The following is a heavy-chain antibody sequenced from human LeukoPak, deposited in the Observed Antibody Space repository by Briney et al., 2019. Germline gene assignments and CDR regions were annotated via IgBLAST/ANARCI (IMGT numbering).Heavy chain of an antibody. CDR1: ESTFSSYA. J-gene: IGHJ4*02. CDR3: AKDRRTFGGVIVTEYYLDY. CDR2: ISGSGGST. V-gene: IGHV3-23*01. D-gene: IGHD3-16*02. Sequence: GGSLRLSCAASESTFSSYAMTWFRQAPGKGLEWVSTISGSGGSTYYADSVKGRFTISRDNFKNTLYLQMNSLRAEDTAVYYCAKDRRTFGGVIVTEYYLDYWGQGTLVTVSS.